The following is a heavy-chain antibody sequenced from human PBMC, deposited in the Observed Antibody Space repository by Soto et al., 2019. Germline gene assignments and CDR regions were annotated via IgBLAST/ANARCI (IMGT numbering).Heavy chain of an antibody. J-gene: IGHJ3*02. CDR1: EFTFSSYA. V-gene: IGHV3-23*01. CDR2: ISGSGGST. Sequence: PGGSLRLSCVASEFTFSSYAISWVRQAPGKGLEWVSAISGSGGSTYYADSVKGRFAVSRDNPKSTLYLQMNSLRDDDTAVYYCAKVPTGAVGIVFQAFDIWGQGTMVTVSS. CDR3: AKVPTGAVGIVFQAFDI. D-gene: IGHD1-26*01.